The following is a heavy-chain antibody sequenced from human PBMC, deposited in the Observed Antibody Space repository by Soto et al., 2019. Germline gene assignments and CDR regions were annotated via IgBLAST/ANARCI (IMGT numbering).Heavy chain of an antibody. Sequence: PSETLSLTCTVSGGSISSYYWSWIRQPPGKGLEWIGYIYYSGSTNYNPSLKSRVTISVDTSKNQFSLKLSSVTAADTAVYYCARGSVRGTTDYYYDTDAWRHGTTITVSS. CDR2: IYYSGST. V-gene: IGHV4-59*01. CDR3: ARGSVRGTTDYYYDTDA. J-gene: IGHJ6*02. D-gene: IGHD3-10*01. CDR1: GGSISSYY.